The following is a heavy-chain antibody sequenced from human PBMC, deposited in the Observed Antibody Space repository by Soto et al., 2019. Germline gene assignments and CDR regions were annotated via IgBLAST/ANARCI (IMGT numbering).Heavy chain of an antibody. Sequence: VQLVESGGGLVQPGGSLRLSCAASGFTFSSYWMHWVRQAPGKGLVWVSRINSDGSSTSYADSVKGRFTISRGNAKNTLYLQMNSLRAEDTAVYYCARLSSSWYPYYFDYWGQGTLVTVSS. V-gene: IGHV3-74*01. D-gene: IGHD6-13*01. CDR1: GFTFSSYW. CDR3: ARLSSSWYPYYFDY. J-gene: IGHJ4*02. CDR2: INSDGSST.